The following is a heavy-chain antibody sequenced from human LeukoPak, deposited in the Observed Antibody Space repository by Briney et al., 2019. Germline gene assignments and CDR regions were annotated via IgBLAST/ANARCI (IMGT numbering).Heavy chain of an antibody. Sequence: PGRSLRLSCAASGFTFSSYGMHWVRQAPGKGLEWVAVIWYDGNNEYYADSVKGRFTISRDNSKNTLYLQMNSLRAEDTAVYYCAKEARDVGIRDYWGQGTLVTVSS. J-gene: IGHJ4*02. CDR3: AKEARDVGIRDY. V-gene: IGHV3-33*06. CDR2: IWYDGNNE. D-gene: IGHD5-24*01. CDR1: GFTFSSYG.